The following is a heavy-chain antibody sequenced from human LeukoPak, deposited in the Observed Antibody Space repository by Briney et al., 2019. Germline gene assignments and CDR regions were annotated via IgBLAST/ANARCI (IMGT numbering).Heavy chain of an antibody. CDR3: ARMKGDY. CDR2: INHSGST. J-gene: IGHJ4*02. CDR1: GGSFSGYY. V-gene: IGHV4-34*01. Sequence: SETLSLTCAVYGGSFSGYYWSWIRQPPGKGLEWIGEINHSGSTNYNPSLKSRATIPVDTSKNQFSLKLRSVTAADTAVYYCARMKGDYWGQGTLVTVSS.